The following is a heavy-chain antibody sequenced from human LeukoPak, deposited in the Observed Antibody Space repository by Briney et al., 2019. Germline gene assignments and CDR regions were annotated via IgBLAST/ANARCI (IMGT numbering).Heavy chain of an antibody. CDR3: TRKGMRMTTVYSDY. Sequence: GGSLRLSCTASGFTFGDYAMSWVRQAPGKGLEWVGFIRSKAYGGTTEYAASVKGRFTISRDDSKGIAYLQMNSLKTEDTAVYYCTRKGMRMTTVYSDYWGQGTLVTVSS. J-gene: IGHJ4*02. CDR2: IRSKAYGGTT. V-gene: IGHV3-49*04. CDR1: GFTFGDYA. D-gene: IGHD4-17*01.